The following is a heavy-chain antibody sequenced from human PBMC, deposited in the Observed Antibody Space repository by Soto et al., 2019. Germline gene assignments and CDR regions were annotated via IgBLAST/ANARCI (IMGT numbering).Heavy chain of an antibody. V-gene: IGHV3-23*01. J-gene: IGHJ4*02. Sequence: EVQLLESGGGLVQPGGSLRLSCAASGFTFPNYVMNWVRQAPGKGLEWVSALSGSGGSTYSADSVKGRFTISRDNSKNTLYLQLNSLRAGDTAVYYCAKHPLRATICDYWGQGSLVTVSS. CDR2: LSGSGGST. CDR1: GFTFPNYV. CDR3: AKHPLRATICDY.